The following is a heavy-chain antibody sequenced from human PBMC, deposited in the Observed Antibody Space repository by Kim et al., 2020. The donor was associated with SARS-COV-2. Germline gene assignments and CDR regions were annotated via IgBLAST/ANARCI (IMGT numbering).Heavy chain of an antibody. Sequence: SETLSLTCTVSGGSISSSSYYWGWIRQPPGKGLEWIGSIYYSGSTYYNPSLKSRVTISVDTSKNQFSLKLSSVTAADTAVYYCARDGPGYSYGPYYFDYWGQGTLVTVSS. V-gene: IGHV4-39*07. CDR2: IYYSGST. J-gene: IGHJ4*02. CDR3: ARDGPGYSYGPYYFDY. CDR1: GGSISSSSYY. D-gene: IGHD5-18*01.